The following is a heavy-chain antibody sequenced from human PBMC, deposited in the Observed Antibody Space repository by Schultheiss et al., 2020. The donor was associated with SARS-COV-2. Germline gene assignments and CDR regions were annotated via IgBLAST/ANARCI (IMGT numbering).Heavy chain of an antibody. CDR3: ARGESDILTGYDRYYYYYMDV. Sequence: SETLSLTCTVSGGSISSGGYYWSWIRQPPGKGLEWIGYIYYSGSTNYNPSLKSRVTISVDTSKNQFSLKLSSVTAADTAVYYCARGESDILTGYDRYYYYYMDVWGKGTTVTVSS. J-gene: IGHJ6*03. CDR2: IYYSGST. V-gene: IGHV4-61*08. D-gene: IGHD3-9*01. CDR1: GGSISSGGYY.